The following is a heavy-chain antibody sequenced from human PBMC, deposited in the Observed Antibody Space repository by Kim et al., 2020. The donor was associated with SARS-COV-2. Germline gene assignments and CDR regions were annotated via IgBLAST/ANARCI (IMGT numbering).Heavy chain of an antibody. Sequence: GGSLRLSCAASGFTFSSYDMHWVRQATGKGLEWVSAIGTAGDTYYPGSVKGRFTISRENAKNSLYLQMNSLRAGDTAVYYCARALGDRGVTIWGSLYGMDVWGQGTTVTVSS. CDR2: IGTAGDT. D-gene: IGHD3-10*01. CDR3: ARALGDRGVTIWGSLYGMDV. V-gene: IGHV3-13*01. J-gene: IGHJ6*02. CDR1: GFTFSSYD.